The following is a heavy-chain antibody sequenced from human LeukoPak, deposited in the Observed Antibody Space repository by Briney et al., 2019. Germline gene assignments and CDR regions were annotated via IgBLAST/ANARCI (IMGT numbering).Heavy chain of an antibody. Sequence: GGSLRLSCAASGFTFSSSSMNWVRQAPGKGLEWVSSISSSSSYIYYAGSVKGRFTISRDNAKNSLYLQMNSLRAEDTALYYCARDWDSRGHSYGYWDYWGQGTLVTVSS. V-gene: IGHV3-21*01. D-gene: IGHD5-18*01. CDR2: ISSSSSYI. CDR1: GFTFSSSS. CDR3: ARDWDSRGHSYGYWDY. J-gene: IGHJ4*02.